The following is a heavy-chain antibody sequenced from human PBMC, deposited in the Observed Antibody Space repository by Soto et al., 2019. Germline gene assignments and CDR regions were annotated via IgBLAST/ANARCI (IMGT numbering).Heavy chain of an antibody. V-gene: IGHV1-69*13. CDR3: ARTPSYIAARPMGLNYYGIDV. D-gene: IGHD6-6*01. CDR1: GGTFSSYD. Sequence: SVKVSCKASGGTFSSYDFSWVRQAPGQGLQWMGGIIPIFGTSNYAQKFQGRLTITADESTSTAYLELSSLRSEDKAVYYCARTPSYIAARPMGLNYYGIDVWGQGTTVTVSS. J-gene: IGHJ6*02. CDR2: IIPIFGTS.